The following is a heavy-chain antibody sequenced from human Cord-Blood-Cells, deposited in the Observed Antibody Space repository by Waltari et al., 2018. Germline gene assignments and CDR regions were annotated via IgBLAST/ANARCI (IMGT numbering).Heavy chain of an antibody. D-gene: IGHD3-3*01. J-gene: IGHJ4*02. CDR3: ARDQSGDFWSGYYFDY. V-gene: IGHV1-3*01. CDR2: INAGNGNT. Sequence: QVQLVQSGAEVKKPGASVKVSCKASGYTFTSYAMHWVRQAPGQRLEWMGWINAGNGNTKYSQKFQGRVTITRDTSASTAYMELSSLRSEDTAVYYWARDQSGDFWSGYYFDYWGQGTLVTVSS. CDR1: GYTFTSYA.